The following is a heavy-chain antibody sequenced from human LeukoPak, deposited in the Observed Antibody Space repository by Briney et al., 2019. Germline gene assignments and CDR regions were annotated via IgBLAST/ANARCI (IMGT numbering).Heavy chain of an antibody. Sequence: SETLSLTCTVSGGPITSYYWSWMRQPPGKGLEWIGYIYYSGSTNYNPSPKSRVTISLDTSKNQFSLKLSSVTAADTAVYYCASTEWNYARWGQGTLVTVSS. CDR1: GGPITSYY. D-gene: IGHD1-7*01. J-gene: IGHJ4*02. V-gene: IGHV4-59*08. CDR2: IYYSGST. CDR3: ASTEWNYAR.